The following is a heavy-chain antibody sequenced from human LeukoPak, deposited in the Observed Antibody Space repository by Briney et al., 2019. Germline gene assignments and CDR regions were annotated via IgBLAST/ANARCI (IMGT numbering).Heavy chain of an antibody. D-gene: IGHD3-9*01. CDR2: ISSGSGSI. V-gene: IGHV3-48*01. J-gene: IGHJ4*02. Sequence: GGSLRLSCAASGFTFSSYSMNWVRRAPGKGLEWVSHISSGSGSISYADSVKGRFTISRDSAKNSLYLQMNSLRTEDTAVYHCAKAEGYDILTGLDYWGQGTLVTVSS. CDR1: GFTFSSYS. CDR3: AKAEGYDILTGLDY.